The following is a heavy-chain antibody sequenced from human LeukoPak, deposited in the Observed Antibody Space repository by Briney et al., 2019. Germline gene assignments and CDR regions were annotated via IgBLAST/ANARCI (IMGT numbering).Heavy chain of an antibody. CDR2: IYYSGST. D-gene: IGHD5-24*01. CDR3: ARTGVDKEGNGYIENY. Sequence: SETLSLTCTVSGGSISSGGYYWSWIRQHPGKGLEWIGYIYYSGSTYYNPSLKSRVTISVDTSKNQFSLKLSSVTAADTAVYYCARTGVDKEGNGYIENYWGQGTLVTVSS. J-gene: IGHJ4*02. CDR1: GGSISSGGYY. V-gene: IGHV4-31*03.